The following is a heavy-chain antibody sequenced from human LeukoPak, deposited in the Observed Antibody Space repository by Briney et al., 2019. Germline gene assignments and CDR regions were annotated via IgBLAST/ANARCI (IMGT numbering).Heavy chain of an antibody. Sequence: PSETLSLTCTVSGYSISSGYYWGWIRQPPGKGLEWIGSIYHSGSTYYNPSLKSRVTISVDTSKNQFSLKLSSVTAADTAVYYCARSSRSSSSYYYYMDVWGKGTTVTVSS. J-gene: IGHJ6*03. D-gene: IGHD6-6*01. CDR3: ARSSRSSSSYYYYMDV. V-gene: IGHV4-38-2*02. CDR1: GYSISSGYY. CDR2: IYHSGST.